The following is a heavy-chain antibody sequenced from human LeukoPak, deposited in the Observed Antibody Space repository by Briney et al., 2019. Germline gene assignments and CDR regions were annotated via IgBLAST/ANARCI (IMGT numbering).Heavy chain of an antibody. J-gene: IGHJ4*02. Sequence: GSLRLSCVTSGFPFSSYLITLVRQAPGEGLGWVDNIKQDGSKKSYVDSVKGRFTISRDNAKNSLYLQMNSLRAEDTAIYYCTRVGYIDEGIDYWGQGTLVTVSS. CDR3: TRVGYIDEGIDY. V-gene: IGHV3-7*04. D-gene: IGHD5-24*01. CDR1: GFPFSSYL. CDR2: IKQDGSKK.